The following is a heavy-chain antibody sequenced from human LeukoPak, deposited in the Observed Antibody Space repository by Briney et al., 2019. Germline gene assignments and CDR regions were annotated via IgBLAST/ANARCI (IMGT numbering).Heavy chain of an antibody. Sequence: GRSLRLSCAASGFTFSSYGMHWVRQAPGKGLEWVAVISYDGSNKYYADSVKGRFTISRDNSKNTLYLQMNSLRADDTAVYYCAKDRRALYSIAAAGTFDYWGQGTLVTVSS. J-gene: IGHJ4*02. CDR1: GFTFSSYG. D-gene: IGHD6-13*01. CDR2: ISYDGSNK. V-gene: IGHV3-30*18. CDR3: AKDRRALYSIAAAGTFDY.